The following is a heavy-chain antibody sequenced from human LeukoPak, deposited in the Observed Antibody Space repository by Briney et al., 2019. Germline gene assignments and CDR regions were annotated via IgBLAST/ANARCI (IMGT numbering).Heavy chain of an antibody. CDR3: ARSDYRNYYYYGMDV. V-gene: IGHV1-18*01. J-gene: IGHJ6*02. Sequence: ASVKVSCKASGHTFTSYGINWVRQAPGQGLAWMGWISTYIGNTDYAQKLQGRVSMTTDASTSTAYLELRSLRSDDTAVYYCARSDYRNYYYYGMDVWGQGTTVTVSS. CDR1: GHTFTSYG. CDR2: ISTYIGNT. D-gene: IGHD4-11*01.